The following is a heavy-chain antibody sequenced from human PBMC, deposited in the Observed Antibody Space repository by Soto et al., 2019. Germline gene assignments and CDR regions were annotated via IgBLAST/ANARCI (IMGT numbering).Heavy chain of an antibody. V-gene: IGHV4-59*01. J-gene: IGHJ4*01. Sequence: SETLSLTCTISGGSISSYYWSWIRQPPGKGLEWIGYVYYSGSTNYNPSLKSRVSISVDRSKNQFSLKLRSVTAADTAVYYCASGGYSGYDYFDYWGHGTLVTVS. CDR2: VYYSGST. CDR3: ASGGYSGYDYFDY. D-gene: IGHD5-12*01. CDR1: GGSISSYY.